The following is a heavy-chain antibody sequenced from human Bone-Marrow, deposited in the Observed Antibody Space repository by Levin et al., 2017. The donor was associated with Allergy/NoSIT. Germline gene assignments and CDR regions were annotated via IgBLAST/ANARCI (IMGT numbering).Heavy chain of an antibody. Sequence: LSLTCAASGFTFDDSAMHWVRQAPGKGLEWVAGISWNSGSIGYADSVKGRFTISRDNAKKSLYLQMNTLRVEDTATYYCASWPYGDDGDFWGQGTLVTVS. D-gene: IGHD4-17*01. CDR1: GFTFDDSA. J-gene: IGHJ4*02. CDR3: ASWPYGDDGDF. V-gene: IGHV3-9*01. CDR2: ISWNSGSI.